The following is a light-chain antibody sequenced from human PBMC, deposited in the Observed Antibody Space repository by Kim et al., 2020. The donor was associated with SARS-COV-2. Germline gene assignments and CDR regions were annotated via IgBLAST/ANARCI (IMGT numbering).Light chain of an antibody. V-gene: IGKV1-39*01. J-gene: IGKJ5*01. CDR1: QDINVY. Sequence: ASVGDRVTITCRPSQDINVYLNWYQQKPGKAPKVLIFAASNLQSGVPSRFIGTGSGTSFALTISNLQPEDFGTYFCQQSYNAPPTFGQGTRLEIK. CDR3: QQSYNAPPT. CDR2: AAS.